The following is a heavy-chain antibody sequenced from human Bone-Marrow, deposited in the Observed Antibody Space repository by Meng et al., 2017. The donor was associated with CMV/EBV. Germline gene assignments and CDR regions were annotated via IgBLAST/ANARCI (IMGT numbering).Heavy chain of an antibody. CDR2: ISYDGSNK. D-gene: IGHD5-24*01. CDR1: GFTFSSYA. J-gene: IGHJ4*02. Sequence: GESLKISCAASGFTFSSYAMHWVRQAPGKGLEWVAVISYDGSNKYYADSVKGRFTISRDNSKNTLYLQMNSLRAEDTAVYYCAKAVGRMATIPGDYWGQGTLVTVYS. CDR3: AKAVGRMATIPGDY. V-gene: IGHV3-30-3*01.